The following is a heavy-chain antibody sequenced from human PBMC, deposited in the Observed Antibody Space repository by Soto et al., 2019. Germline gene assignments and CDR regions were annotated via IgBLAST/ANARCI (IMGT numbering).Heavy chain of an antibody. CDR2: INPSGGST. V-gene: IGHV1-46*03. J-gene: IGHJ4*02. CDR3: ARVSVAVAGTVPPPQSYYFDY. Sequence: QVQLVQSGAEVKKPGASVKVSCKASGYTFTSYYMHWVRQAPGQGLEWMGIINPSGGSTSYAQKFQGRVTMTRDRATNKVYMELSSLGSEDTAVYYCARVSVAVAGTVPPPQSYYFDYWGQGTLVTVSS. D-gene: IGHD6-19*01. CDR1: GYTFTSYY.